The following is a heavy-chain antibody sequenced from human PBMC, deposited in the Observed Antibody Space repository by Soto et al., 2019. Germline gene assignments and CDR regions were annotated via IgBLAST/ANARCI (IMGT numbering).Heavy chain of an antibody. CDR2: ISDSDGTT. Sequence: GGSLRLCCAASGFTFSSYAMSWVRQAPGKGLEWVSSISDSDGTTDYADSVKGRFTISRDNSKNTLYLEMNSLRAEDTAVYYCANAPWSAGRFDLWGQRIPVTGSS. D-gene: IGHD2-15*01. CDR1: GFTFSSYA. V-gene: IGHV3-23*01. J-gene: IGHJ4*02. CDR3: ANAPWSAGRFDL.